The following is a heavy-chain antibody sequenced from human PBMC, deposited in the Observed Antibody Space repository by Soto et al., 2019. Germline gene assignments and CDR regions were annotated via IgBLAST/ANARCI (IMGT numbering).Heavy chain of an antibody. V-gene: IGHV1-18*01. CDR3: ARKGRYSSSWAPNY. D-gene: IGHD6-13*01. Sequence: ASVKVSCKSSGYTFTSYGISWVRQAPGQGLEWMGWISAYNGNTNYAQKLQGRVTMTTDTSTSTAYMELRSLRSDDTAVYYCARKGRYSSSWAPNYWGQRTLVTVSS. J-gene: IGHJ4*02. CDR2: ISAYNGNT. CDR1: GYTFTSYG.